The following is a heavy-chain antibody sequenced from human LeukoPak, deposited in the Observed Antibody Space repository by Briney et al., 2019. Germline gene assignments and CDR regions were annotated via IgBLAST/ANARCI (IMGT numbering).Heavy chain of an antibody. CDR3: TSGGSGYSFDY. Sequence: GGSLRLSCAASGFTVSSNYMSWVRQAPGKGLEWVSVIYSGGSTYYADSVKGRFTIPRDNSKNTLYLQMNSLRAEDTAVYYCTSGGSGYSFDYWGQGTLVTVSS. J-gene: IGHJ4*02. D-gene: IGHD3-22*01. V-gene: IGHV3-53*01. CDR2: IYSGGST. CDR1: GFTVSSNY.